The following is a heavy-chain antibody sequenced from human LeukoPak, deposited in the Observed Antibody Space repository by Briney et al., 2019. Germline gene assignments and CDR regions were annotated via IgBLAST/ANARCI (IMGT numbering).Heavy chain of an antibody. CDR1: GFTFSSYA. Sequence: PGGSLRLSCAASGFTFSSYAMSWVRQAPGKELEWVSSISSSSDNIYYADSVQGRFTISRDNAKNSLYLQMNSLRAEDTAVYYCARAPLLGYCSGTSCYPAWGQGTLVTVSS. D-gene: IGHD2-2*01. J-gene: IGHJ5*02. CDR2: ISSSSDNI. CDR3: ARAPLLGYCSGTSCYPA. V-gene: IGHV3-21*01.